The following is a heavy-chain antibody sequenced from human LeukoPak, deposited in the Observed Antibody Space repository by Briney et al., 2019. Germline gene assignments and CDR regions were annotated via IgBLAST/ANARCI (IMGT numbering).Heavy chain of an antibody. D-gene: IGHD3-22*01. J-gene: IGHJ6*02. Sequence: GGSLRLSCAASGFTFSSYWMQWVRQAPGKGLVWVSRINSDGSSTSYADSVKGRFTISRDNAKNTLYLQMNSLRAEDTAVYYCARALYYYDSSGYYYYYGMDVWGQGTTVTVSS. CDR1: GFTFSSYW. V-gene: IGHV3-74*01. CDR2: INSDGSST. CDR3: ARALYYYDSSGYYYYYGMDV.